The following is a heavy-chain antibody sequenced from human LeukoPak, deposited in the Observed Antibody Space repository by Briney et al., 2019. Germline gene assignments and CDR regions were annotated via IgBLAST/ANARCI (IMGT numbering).Heavy chain of an antibody. V-gene: IGHV4-34*01. Sequence: SETLSLTCAVYGGSFSGYYWSWIRQPPGKGLEWIGEINHSGSTNYNPFLKSRVTISVDTSKNQFSLKLSSVTAADTAVYYCARDILATSIAAPYYWGQGTLVTVSS. CDR2: INHSGST. CDR3: ARDILATSIAAPYY. D-gene: IGHD6-13*01. J-gene: IGHJ4*02. CDR1: GGSFSGYY.